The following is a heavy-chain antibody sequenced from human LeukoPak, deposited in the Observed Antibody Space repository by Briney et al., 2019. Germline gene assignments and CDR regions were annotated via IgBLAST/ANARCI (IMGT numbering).Heavy chain of an antibody. J-gene: IGHJ4*02. CDR1: GFTSSNAW. D-gene: IGHD3-22*01. CDR2: IKSKTDGGTT. Sequence: PGGSLRLSCAASGFTSSNAWMSWVRQAPGKGLEWVGRIKSKTDGGTTDYAAPVKGRSTISRDDSKNTLYLQMNSLKTEDTAVYYCTTDITMIVVVTVIFDYWGQGTLVTVSS. V-gene: IGHV3-15*01. CDR3: TTDITMIVVVTVIFDY.